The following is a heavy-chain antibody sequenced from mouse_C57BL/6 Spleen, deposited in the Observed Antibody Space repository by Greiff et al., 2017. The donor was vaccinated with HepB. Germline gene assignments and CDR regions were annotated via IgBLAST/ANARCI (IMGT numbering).Heavy chain of an antibody. CDR1: GFTFSDYY. V-gene: IGHV5-12*01. CDR2: ISNGGGST. Sequence: EVKVVESGGGLVQPGGSLKLSCAASGFTFSDYYMYWVRQTPEKRLEWVAYISNGGGSTYYPDTVKGRFTISRDNAKNTLYLQMSRLKSEDTAMYYCARHRFDYWGQGTTLTVSS. CDR3: ARHRFDY. J-gene: IGHJ2*01.